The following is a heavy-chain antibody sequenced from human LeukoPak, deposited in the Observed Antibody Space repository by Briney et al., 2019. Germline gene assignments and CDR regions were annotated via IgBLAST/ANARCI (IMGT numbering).Heavy chain of an antibody. V-gene: IGHV1-2*02. CDR3: ARGDFYYYYMDV. Sequence: ASVKVSCKASGYTFTASYMHWVRQAPGQRLEWMAWINLNSGGTHYAPKFQDRVTVTRDTSISTAYMDLSRLTSDDTAVYYCARGDFYYYYMDVWGKGTTVTISS. CDR2: INLNSGGT. J-gene: IGHJ6*03. CDR1: GYTFTASY.